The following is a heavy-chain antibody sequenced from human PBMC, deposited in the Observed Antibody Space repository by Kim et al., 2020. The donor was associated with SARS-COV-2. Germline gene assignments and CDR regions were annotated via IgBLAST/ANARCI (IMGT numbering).Heavy chain of an antibody. Sequence: GGSLRLYCAASGFTFSSYGMHWVRQAPGKGLEWVSFISFDGSNKNYADSVKGRFTISRDISKNTLYLQMNSLRAEDTAVYYCAKESGSGSYYGWTNYYYGIDVWGQGTTVTVSS. CDR3: AKESGSGSYYGWTNYYYGIDV. V-gene: IGHV3-30*18. CDR1: GFTFSSYG. CDR2: ISFDGSNK. D-gene: IGHD3-10*01. J-gene: IGHJ6*02.